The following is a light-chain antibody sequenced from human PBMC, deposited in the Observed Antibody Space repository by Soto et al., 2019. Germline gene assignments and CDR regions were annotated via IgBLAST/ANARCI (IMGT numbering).Light chain of an antibody. Sequence: QSALTQPASVSGSPRQSITISCTGASSDVGGYTYVSWYQQQPGKAPKLMIYKVNNRPSGVSNRFSGSKSGNTASLTISGLQAEDEADYYCSSYTSSSTLYVFGTGTKLTVL. CDR3: SSYTSSSTLYV. V-gene: IGLV2-14*01. J-gene: IGLJ1*01. CDR1: SSDVGGYTY. CDR2: KVN.